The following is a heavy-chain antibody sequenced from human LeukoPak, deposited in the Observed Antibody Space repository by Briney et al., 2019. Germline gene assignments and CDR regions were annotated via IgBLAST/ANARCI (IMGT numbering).Heavy chain of an antibody. CDR2: INHSGST. CDR1: GGSFSGYY. J-gene: IGHJ5*02. D-gene: IGHD4-17*01. V-gene: IGHV4-34*01. Sequence: PSETLSLTCAVYGGSFSGYYWSWIREPPGKGLEWIGEINHSGSTNYNPSLRSRVTISVDTSKNQFSLKLSSVTAADTAVYYCAITYGDYGNWFDPWGQGTLVTVSS. CDR3: AITYGDYGNWFDP.